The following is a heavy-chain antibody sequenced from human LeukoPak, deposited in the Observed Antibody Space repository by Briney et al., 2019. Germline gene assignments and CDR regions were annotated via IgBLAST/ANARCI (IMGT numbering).Heavy chain of an antibody. D-gene: IGHD6-13*01. V-gene: IGHV4-39*01. CDR1: GGSISSSSYY. J-gene: IGHJ5*02. CDR3: ARQGQQLVEGVLVGWFDP. CDR2: IYYSGSS. Sequence: PSETLSLTCTVSGGSISSSSYYWGWIRQPPGKGLEWIGTIYYSGSSYYNPSLKSRVTISVDTSKNQFSLKLSSVTAADTAVYYCARQGQQLVEGVLVGWFDPWGQGTLVTVSS.